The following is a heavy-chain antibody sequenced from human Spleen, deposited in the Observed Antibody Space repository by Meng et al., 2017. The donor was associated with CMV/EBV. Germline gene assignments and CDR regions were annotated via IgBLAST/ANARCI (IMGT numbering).Heavy chain of an antibody. J-gene: IGHJ5*02. CDR2: IYYSGST. D-gene: IGHD3-3*02. Sequence: SETLSLTCTVSGGSISSYYWSWIRHPPGKGLEWIGYIYYSGSTDYNPSLKSRVTISVNTSKNQFSLKLSSVPAADTDVYYCARVSENNWFDPWGQGTLVTVSS. CDR1: GGSISSYY. V-gene: IGHV4-59*01. CDR3: ARVSENNWFDP.